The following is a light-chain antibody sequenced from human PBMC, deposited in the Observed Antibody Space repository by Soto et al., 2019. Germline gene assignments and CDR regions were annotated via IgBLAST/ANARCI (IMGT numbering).Light chain of an antibody. Sequence: DIQMTQAPACRSPSVGYRVTITCLASQDINVWLAWYQKKPGKAPNFLIYDASSLESGVPARFSGGGSGTEFTLTISSLQPDDFSTFYCQQSNNYPWTFGQGTKVDIK. CDR2: DAS. CDR3: QQSNNYPWT. J-gene: IGKJ1*01. CDR1: QDINVW. V-gene: IGKV1-5*01.